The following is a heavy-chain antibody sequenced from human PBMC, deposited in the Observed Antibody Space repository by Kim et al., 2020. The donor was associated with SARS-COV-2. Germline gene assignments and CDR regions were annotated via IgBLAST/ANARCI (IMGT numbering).Heavy chain of an antibody. CDR3: ASSGYLY. Sequence: SGRTTYHPSLKRRVTLSVATSKNQFSLMLSSVTAADTAVYYCASSGYLYWGQGTLVTVSS. V-gene: IGHV4-59*01. D-gene: IGHD3-22*01. CDR2: SGRT. J-gene: IGHJ4*02.